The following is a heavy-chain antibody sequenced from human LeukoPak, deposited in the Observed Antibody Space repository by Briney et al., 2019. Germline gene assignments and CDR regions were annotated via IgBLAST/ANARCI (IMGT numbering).Heavy chain of an antibody. D-gene: IGHD5-18*01. V-gene: IGHV1-2*02. CDR3: ARVQGYSYGYVGRDAFDI. CDR1: GYTFTGYY. J-gene: IGHJ3*02. Sequence: GASVKVSCKASGYTFTGYYMHWVRQAPGQGLEWMGWINPNSGGTNYAQKFQGRVTMTRDTSISTAYMELSRLRSDDTAVYYCARVQGYSYGYVGRDAFDIWGQGTMVTVSS. CDR2: INPNSGGT.